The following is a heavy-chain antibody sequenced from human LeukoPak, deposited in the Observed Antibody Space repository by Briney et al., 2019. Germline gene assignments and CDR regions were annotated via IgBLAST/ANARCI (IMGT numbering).Heavy chain of an antibody. CDR1: GYTFTGYY. CDR2: INPNSGGT. CDR3: ASHKPSLYGEFDY. D-gene: IGHD4-17*01. J-gene: IGHJ4*02. Sequence: ASVKVSCKASGYTFTGYYMHWVRQAPGQGLEWMGWINPNSGGTNYAQKLQGRVTMATDTSTSTAYMELRSLRSDDTAVYYCASHKPSLYGEFDYWGQGTLVTVSS. V-gene: IGHV1-2*02.